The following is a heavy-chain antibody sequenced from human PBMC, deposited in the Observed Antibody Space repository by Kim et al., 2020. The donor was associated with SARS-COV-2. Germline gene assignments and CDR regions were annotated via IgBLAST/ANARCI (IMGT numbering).Heavy chain of an antibody. Sequence: SETLSLTCAVYGGSFSGYYWSWIRQPPGKGLEWIGEINHSGSTNYNPSLKSRVTISVDTSKNQLSLKLSSVTAADTAVYYCARVKKITMIVVVTHPAYGMDVWGQGTTVTVSS. J-gene: IGHJ6*02. V-gene: IGHV4-34*01. CDR3: ARVKKITMIVVVTHPAYGMDV. CDR2: INHSGST. CDR1: GGSFSGYY. D-gene: IGHD3-22*01.